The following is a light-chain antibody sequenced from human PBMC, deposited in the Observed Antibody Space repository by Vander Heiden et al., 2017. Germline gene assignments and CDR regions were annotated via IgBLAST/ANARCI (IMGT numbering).Light chain of an antibody. CDR1: SSDVGGYNY. CDR3: RSYTSSSTRV. CDR2: DVS. V-gene: IGLV2-14*01. J-gene: IGLJ1*01. Sequence: QGARVQPAGLSRSHGKSITISCTGTSSDVGGYNYVSWYQQHPGKAPKLMIYDVSNRPSGVSNRFSGSKSGNTASLTISGLQAEDEADYYCRSYTSSSTRVFGTGTKVTVL.